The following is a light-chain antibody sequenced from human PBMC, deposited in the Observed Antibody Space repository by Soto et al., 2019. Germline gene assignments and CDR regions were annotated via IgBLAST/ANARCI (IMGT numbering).Light chain of an antibody. CDR2: VGTGGIVG. Sequence: QSVLTQPPSASASLGTPVTLTCTLRSAYRNYTVDWYQQRPGKGPRFVMRVGTGGIVGSKGDGIPDRFSVLGSVLNRYLTIENIQDEDENDYHCGADHGSGSNFVWVFGGVTKVTVL. V-gene: IGLV9-49*03. CDR3: GADHGSGSNFVWV. CDR1: SAYRNYT. J-gene: IGLJ3*02.